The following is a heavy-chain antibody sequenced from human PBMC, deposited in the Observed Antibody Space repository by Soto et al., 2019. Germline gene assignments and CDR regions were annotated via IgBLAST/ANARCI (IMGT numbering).Heavy chain of an antibody. J-gene: IGHJ4*02. CDR1: GGSISSYY. V-gene: IGHV4-59*01. CDR2: IYYSGST. D-gene: IGHD5-12*01. Sequence: SETLSLTCTVSGGSISSYYWSWIRQPPGKGLEWIGYIYYSGSTNYNPSLKSRVTISVDTSKNQFSLKLSSVTAADTAVYYCAREPRSGYGLNYWGQGALVTVSS. CDR3: AREPRSGYGLNY.